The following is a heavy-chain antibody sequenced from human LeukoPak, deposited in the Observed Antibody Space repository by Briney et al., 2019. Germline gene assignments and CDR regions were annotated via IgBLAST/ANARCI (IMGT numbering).Heavy chain of an antibody. J-gene: IGHJ3*02. V-gene: IGHV6-1*01. CDR1: GDSVSTNSAA. Sequence: SQTLSLTCAISGDSVSTNSAAWNWIRQSPSRGLEWLGRTYYRSKWYNDYAVSVKSRITINPDTSKNQFSLQLNSVTPEDTAVYYCARAQMKGQTGDKTFDIWGRGTMVTVSS. D-gene: IGHD7-27*01. CDR2: TYYRSKWYN. CDR3: ARAQMKGQTGDKTFDI.